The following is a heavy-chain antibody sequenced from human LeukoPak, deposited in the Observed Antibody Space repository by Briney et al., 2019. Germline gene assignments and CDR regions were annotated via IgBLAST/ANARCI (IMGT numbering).Heavy chain of an antibody. CDR3: ARDYYGDFGNFDD. J-gene: IGHJ4*02. CDR1: GGSFSGYY. V-gene: IGHV4-34*01. Sequence: SETLSLTCAVYGGSFSGYYWSWIRQPPGKGLEWIGEINHSGSTNYNPFLKSRVTISVDTSKNQFSLKLSSVTAADTAVYYCARDYYGDFGNFDDWGQGALVTVSS. CDR2: INHSGST. D-gene: IGHD4-17*01.